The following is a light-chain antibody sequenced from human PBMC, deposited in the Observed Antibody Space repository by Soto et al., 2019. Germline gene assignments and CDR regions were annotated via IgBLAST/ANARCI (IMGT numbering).Light chain of an antibody. Sequence: QSALTQPRSVSGSPGQSVTSSCTGTSSDVGRYDYVSWYQQHPGKAPKLIVYDVTERPSGVPDRFSGSKSGNTASLTISGLQAEDEADYSCCSFAGSYSYVFGTGTKVTVL. CDR1: SSDVGRYDY. CDR3: CSFAGSYSYV. J-gene: IGLJ1*01. V-gene: IGLV2-11*01. CDR2: DVT.